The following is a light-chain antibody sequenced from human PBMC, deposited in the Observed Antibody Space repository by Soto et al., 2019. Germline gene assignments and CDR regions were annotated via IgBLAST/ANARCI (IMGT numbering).Light chain of an antibody. V-gene: IGKV3-20*01. CDR3: QQYSSSWWT. Sequence: EIVLTQSPGTLSLSPGERATLSCRASQSVSSSYLAWYQQKPGQAPRLLIYGASSRATGIPDRFSGSGSGADFTLTICSLEPEDFALYYCQQYSSSWWTFGQGTKVEIK. J-gene: IGKJ1*01. CDR2: GAS. CDR1: QSVSSSY.